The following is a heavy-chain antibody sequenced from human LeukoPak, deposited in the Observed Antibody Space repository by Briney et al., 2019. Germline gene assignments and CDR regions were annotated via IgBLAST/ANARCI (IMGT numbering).Heavy chain of an antibody. CDR3: ARVGSSTITYDY. D-gene: IGHD2-2*01. CDR1: GGSISSYY. V-gene: IGHV4-4*07. Sequence: SETLSLTCTVSGGSISSYYWSWIRQPAGKGLEWIGRIYTSGSTNYNPSLKSRVTMSVDTSKNQFSLKLTSVTAADTAVYYCARVGSSTITYDYWGQGTLVTVSS. CDR2: IYTSGST. J-gene: IGHJ4*02.